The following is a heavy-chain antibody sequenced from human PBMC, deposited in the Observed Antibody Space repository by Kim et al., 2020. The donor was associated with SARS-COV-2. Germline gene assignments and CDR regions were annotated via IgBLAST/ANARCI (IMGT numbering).Heavy chain of an antibody. V-gene: IGHV3-23*01. Sequence: ADSVKGRFTITRDNSKNTLYLQMNSLRAEDTAVYYCAKKGIAVAAHAFDIWGQGTMVTVSS. J-gene: IGHJ3*02. D-gene: IGHD6-19*01. CDR3: AKKGIAVAAHAFDI.